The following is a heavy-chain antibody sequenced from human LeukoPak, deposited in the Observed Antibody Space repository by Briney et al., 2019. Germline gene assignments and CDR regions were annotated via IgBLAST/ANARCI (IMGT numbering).Heavy chain of an antibody. CDR2: IYYSGST. CDR1: GGSISSSNYY. D-gene: IGHD3-10*01. CDR3: ARQAYYAAGSYHAFDI. Sequence: ASETLSLTCTVSGGSISSSNYYWGWVRQPPGKGLEWIGSIYYSGSTSYNPSLKSRVTISLDTSNHQFSLKLSSVTAADTAVYYCARQAYYAAGSYHAFDIWGQGTMVTVSS. J-gene: IGHJ3*02. V-gene: IGHV4-39*01.